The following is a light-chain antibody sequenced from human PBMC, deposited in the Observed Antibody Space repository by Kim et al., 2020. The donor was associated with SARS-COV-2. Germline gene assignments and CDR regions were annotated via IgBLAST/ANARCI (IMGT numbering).Light chain of an antibody. CDR2: DAV. J-gene: IGKJ2*01. CDR1: QDIRKF. Sequence: DIQMTQSPSSLSASAGETVTITCQASQDIRKFLNWFQQKPGKAPKLLIYDAVSLDTGVPSRFSGRGSGTHFTFTIRNLQPEDIATYFCQQYDHLPYTFGQGTKLEI. V-gene: IGKV1-33*01. CDR3: QQYDHLPYT.